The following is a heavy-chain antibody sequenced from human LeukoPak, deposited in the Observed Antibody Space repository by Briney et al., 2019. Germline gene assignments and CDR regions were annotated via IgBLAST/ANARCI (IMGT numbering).Heavy chain of an antibody. V-gene: IGHV3-48*01. Sequence: GGSLRLSCAASGFTFSSYSMNWVRQAPGKGLEWVSYISSSSSTIYYADSVKGRFTISRDNTKNSLYQQMSSLRAEDTAVYYCARDKGSLRIFDYWGQGTLVTVSS. CDR2: ISSSSSTI. J-gene: IGHJ4*02. CDR3: ARDKGSLRIFDY. CDR1: GFTFSSYS. D-gene: IGHD1-26*01.